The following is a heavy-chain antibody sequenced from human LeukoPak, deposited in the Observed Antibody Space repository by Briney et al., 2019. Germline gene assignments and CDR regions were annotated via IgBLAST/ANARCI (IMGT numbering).Heavy chain of an antibody. CDR1: GYTFTGYY. J-gene: IGHJ6*02. V-gene: IGHV1-2*02. Sequence: GASVKVSCKASGYTFTGYYMHWVRQAPGQGLEWMGWINPNSGGTNYAQKFQGRVTMTRDTSISTAYMELSRLRSDDTAVYHCARVQTGYSYDYYGMDVWGQGTTVTVSS. CDR3: ARVQTGYSYDYYGMDV. CDR2: INPNSGGT. D-gene: IGHD5-18*01.